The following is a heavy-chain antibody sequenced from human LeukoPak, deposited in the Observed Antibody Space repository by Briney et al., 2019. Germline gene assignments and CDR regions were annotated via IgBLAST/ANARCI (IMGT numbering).Heavy chain of an antibody. D-gene: IGHD5-12*01. J-gene: IGHJ4*02. Sequence: PGGSLSLSCAASGFTFSSYEMNWVRQAPGKGLEWLSYISSSGSRTYYAGSVKGRFTVSRDNAKNSLYLQMNFLRAEDTAVYYCARDQSWLPDYWGQGTLVTVSS. CDR1: GFTFSSYE. CDR2: ISSSGSRT. V-gene: IGHV3-48*03. CDR3: ARDQSWLPDY.